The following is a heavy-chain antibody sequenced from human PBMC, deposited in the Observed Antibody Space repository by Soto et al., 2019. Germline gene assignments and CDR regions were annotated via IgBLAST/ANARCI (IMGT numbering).Heavy chain of an antibody. J-gene: IGHJ3*02. CDR3: ARGGGVGVAGSAAFDM. CDR2: INPATGAA. V-gene: IGHV1-2*02. Sequence: QLHLVQSGAVVKKPGASVTVSCSASGYPVTAYYMHWVRQAPGRGLECMGGINPATGAAKYTQTFQGRVHMTRDTSPSTNFMELSGLTSEDTAVFYCARGGGVGVAGSAAFDMWGQGTLVTVSS. D-gene: IGHD3-3*01. CDR1: GYPVTAYY.